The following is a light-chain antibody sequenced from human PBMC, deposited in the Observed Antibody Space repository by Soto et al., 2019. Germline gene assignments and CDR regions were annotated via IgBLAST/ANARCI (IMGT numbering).Light chain of an antibody. J-gene: IGKJ2*01. CDR2: GAS. CDR1: QSVSTSS. Sequence: EIVLTQSPGTLSLSPGERATLSCRASQSVSTSSLAWYQQKPGQAPRLRIYGASSRATGIPDRVSGSGSGADFTLSISRLEPEDFAMYYCQQYGSSPYTFGQGTKLAIK. V-gene: IGKV3-20*01. CDR3: QQYGSSPYT.